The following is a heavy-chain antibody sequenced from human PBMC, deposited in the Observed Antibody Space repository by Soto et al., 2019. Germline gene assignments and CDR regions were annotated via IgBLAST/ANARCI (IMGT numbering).Heavy chain of an antibody. J-gene: IGHJ5*02. D-gene: IGHD4-4*01. CDR2: IKISAVDT. Sequence: EVQLLESGGGLVQPGGSLRLSCAASGFTFSNFPMTWVRQAPGKGLEWVSAIKISAVDTYYADSVKGRFSISRDNSKNMLYLQLNSLRADDTAIYYCAKDHSNFGLGPWGQGTGDTVSS. V-gene: IGHV3-23*01. CDR1: GFTFSNFP. CDR3: AKDHSNFGLGP.